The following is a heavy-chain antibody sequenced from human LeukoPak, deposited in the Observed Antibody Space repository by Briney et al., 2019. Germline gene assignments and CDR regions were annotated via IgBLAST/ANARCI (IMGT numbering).Heavy chain of an antibody. CDR1: GGSISTSNYY. CDR3: ARGPTYGYCSSTSCHPFDP. CDR2: IFYSGST. D-gene: IGHD2-2*03. Sequence: SETLSLTCTVSGGSISTSNYYWGWIRQPPGKGLEWIGNIFYSGSTNYNPSLKSRVTISVDTSKNQFSLKLSSVTAADTAVYYCARGPTYGYCSSTSCHPFDPWGQGTLVTVSS. J-gene: IGHJ5*02. V-gene: IGHV4-39*07.